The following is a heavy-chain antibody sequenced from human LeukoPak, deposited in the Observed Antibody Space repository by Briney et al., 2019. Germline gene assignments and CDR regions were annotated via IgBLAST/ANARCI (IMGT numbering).Heavy chain of an antibody. CDR2: IIPIFGIA. CDR1: GGTFSSYA. V-gene: IGHV1-69*13. Sequence: SVKVSCKASGGTFSSYAISWVRQAPGQGLEWMGGIIPIFGIANYAQKFQGRVTITADESTSTAYMELSSLRSEDTAVYYCARDKVAGTGVFDYWGQGTLVTVSS. J-gene: IGHJ4*02. CDR3: ARDKVAGTGVFDY. D-gene: IGHD6-19*01.